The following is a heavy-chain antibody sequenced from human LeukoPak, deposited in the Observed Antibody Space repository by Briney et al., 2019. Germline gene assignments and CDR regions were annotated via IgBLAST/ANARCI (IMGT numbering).Heavy chain of an antibody. V-gene: IGHV3-53*05. CDR3: ARGAPLRYSYGYVWDYFDY. Sequence: GGSLRLSCAASGFTVSSNYMSWVRQAPGKGLEWVSVIFGGGSTFYADSVKGRFTISRDNSKNTLYLQMNSLRAEDTAVYYCARGAPLRYSYGYVWDYFDYWGQGTLVTVSS. CDR2: IFGGGST. CDR1: GFTVSSNY. J-gene: IGHJ4*02. D-gene: IGHD5-18*01.